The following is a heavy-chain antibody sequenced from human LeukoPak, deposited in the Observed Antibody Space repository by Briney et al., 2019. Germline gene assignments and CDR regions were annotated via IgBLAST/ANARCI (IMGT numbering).Heavy chain of an antibody. V-gene: IGHV3-7*04. D-gene: IGHD3-10*01. Sequence: GGSLRLSCAASGFTISFYWMSWVRQAPGKGLEWVANINQVASEKNYVDSVKGRSTISRDNAKNSLYLQMNSVRAEDTAMCYCVRDGGYYGPDSWGQGALVSVSS. J-gene: IGHJ4*02. CDR3: VRDGGYYGPDS. CDR2: INQVASEK. CDR1: GFTISFYW.